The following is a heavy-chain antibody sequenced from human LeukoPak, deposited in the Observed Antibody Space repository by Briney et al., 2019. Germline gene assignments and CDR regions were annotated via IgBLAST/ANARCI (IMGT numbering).Heavy chain of an antibody. J-gene: IGHJ4*02. Sequence: RGSLTLSCEGSGFSFNGYAMSWVRQAPGKGLEWVAVTGGSDDNTHYADSVKGRFSISRDTSENRLFLQMNSLRPDDSALYYCTKDLMTGFSSRWYLAYWGQGTLVSVSS. D-gene: IGHD6-19*01. CDR1: GFSFNGYA. V-gene: IGHV3-23*01. CDR2: TGGSDDNT. CDR3: TKDLMTGFSSRWYLAY.